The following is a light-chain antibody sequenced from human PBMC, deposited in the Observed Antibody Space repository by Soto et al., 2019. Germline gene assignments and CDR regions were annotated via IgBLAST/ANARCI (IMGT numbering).Light chain of an antibody. CDR2: DVS. V-gene: IGLV2-14*01. Sequence: QSALTQPASVSGSPGQSITISCTGTSSDVGGYNYVSWYQQHPGKAPKLMIYDVSNRPSGVSNRFSGSKSGNTASLTISGLQAEDEADYYCSSYTSSSTLLDVCGTGTKVTV. CDR1: SSDVGGYNY. CDR3: SSYTSSSTLLDV. J-gene: IGLJ1*01.